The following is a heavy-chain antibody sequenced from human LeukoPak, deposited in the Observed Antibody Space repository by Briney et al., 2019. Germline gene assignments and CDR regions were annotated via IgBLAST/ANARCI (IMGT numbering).Heavy chain of an antibody. J-gene: IGHJ4*02. CDR3: ARDRGDYTFDY. CDR1: GDSISSGNYY. Sequence: SETLSLTCTVSGDSISSGNYYWGWFRQPPEKGLEWIGNIYSSGTTYYNPSLRSEVIMSVDTSKNQFSLKVTSVTAADTAVYFCARDRGDYTFDYWGQGTLVTVSS. V-gene: IGHV4-39*07. D-gene: IGHD4-17*01. CDR2: IYSSGTT.